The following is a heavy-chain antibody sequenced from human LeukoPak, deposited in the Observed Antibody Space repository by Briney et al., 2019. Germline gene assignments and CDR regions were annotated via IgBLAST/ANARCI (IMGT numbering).Heavy chain of an antibody. V-gene: IGHV3-48*01. Sequence: GGSLRLSCAASEFTFSSYSMNWVRQAPGKGLEWIAYITSDESTKSYADSVKGRFTISRDNDKNSLYLHMNSLRAEDTALYYCVRGNLGGFDPWGQGTRVTVSS. D-gene: IGHD1-26*01. CDR2: ITSDESTK. CDR1: EFTFSSYS. J-gene: IGHJ5*02. CDR3: VRGNLGGFDP.